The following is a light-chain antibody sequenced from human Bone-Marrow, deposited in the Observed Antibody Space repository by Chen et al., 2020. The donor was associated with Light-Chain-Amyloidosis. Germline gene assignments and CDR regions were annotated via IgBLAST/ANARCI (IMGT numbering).Light chain of an antibody. CDR2: SNI. V-gene: IGLV1-44*01. CDR1: SSNIGSNT. Sequence: PLLTQPPSASGTPGQRVTIPCSGSSSNIGSNTVNWYQQLPGTAPKLLIYSNIQRPSGVPDRFSGSKSGTSASLAISGLQSEDEADYYCAAWDDSLNGWVFGGGTKLTVL. J-gene: IGLJ3*02. CDR3: AAWDDSLNGWV.